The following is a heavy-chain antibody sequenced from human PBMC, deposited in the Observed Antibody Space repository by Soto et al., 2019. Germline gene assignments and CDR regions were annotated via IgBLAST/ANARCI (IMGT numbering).Heavy chain of an antibody. CDR3: ASEPATAKPEGVDF. J-gene: IGHJ4*02. Sequence: ASVKVSCKASGYTFSDYYMHWVRQAPGQGLEWMGWINPNIGGTKYAPKFQGGVTMTRDTSITTAYMELSRLRSGDTAVYYCASEPATAKPEGVDFWGQGTLVTVSS. CDR1: GYTFSDYY. V-gene: IGHV1-2*02. D-gene: IGHD1-1*01. CDR2: INPNIGGT.